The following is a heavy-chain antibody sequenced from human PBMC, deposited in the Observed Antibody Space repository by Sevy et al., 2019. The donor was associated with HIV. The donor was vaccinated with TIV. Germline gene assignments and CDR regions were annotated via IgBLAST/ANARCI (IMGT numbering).Heavy chain of an antibody. CDR3: MLGGDSSGWYMDYYYYYGMDV. CDR1: GFTFSGSA. D-gene: IGHD6-19*01. Sequence: GGSLRLSCAASGFTFSGSAMHWVRQASGKGLEWVGRIRSKANSYATAYAASVKGRFTISRDDSKNTAYLQMNSLKTEDTAVDYCMLGGDSSGWYMDYYYYYGMDVWGQGTTVTVSS. CDR2: IRSKANSYAT. J-gene: IGHJ6*02. V-gene: IGHV3-73*01.